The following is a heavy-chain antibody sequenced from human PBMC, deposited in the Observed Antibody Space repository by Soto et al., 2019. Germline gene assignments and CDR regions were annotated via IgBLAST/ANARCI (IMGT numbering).Heavy chain of an antibody. Sequence: EVQLVESGGGLVRPGGSLRLSCAASGFTFSYYWMHWVRQAPGKGLVWVSRIHSDGSSTTYADFVKGRFIISRDKARNTGDLQMNSVRVGDTAGYYCARGDRGAFDLWGQGTVVTVSS. CDR2: IHSDGSST. CDR3: ARGDRGAFDL. V-gene: IGHV3-74*01. J-gene: IGHJ3*01. D-gene: IGHD1-26*01. CDR1: GFTFSYYW.